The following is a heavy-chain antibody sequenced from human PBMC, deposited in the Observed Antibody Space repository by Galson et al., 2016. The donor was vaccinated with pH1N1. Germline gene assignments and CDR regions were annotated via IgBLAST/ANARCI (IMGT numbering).Heavy chain of an antibody. Sequence: SVKVFCKASGSTFRTYVISWVRQAPGQGLEWMGGTIPIFGTAKYAQKFQGRVTITADESTSTAYMELSSLRSEDTAVYYCASPSPFYGSSGYYLHFRDWGQGTLVTVSS. CDR2: TIPIFGTA. J-gene: IGHJ4*02. CDR3: ASPSPFYGSSGYYLHFRD. V-gene: IGHV1-69*13. D-gene: IGHD3-22*01. CDR1: GSTFRTYV.